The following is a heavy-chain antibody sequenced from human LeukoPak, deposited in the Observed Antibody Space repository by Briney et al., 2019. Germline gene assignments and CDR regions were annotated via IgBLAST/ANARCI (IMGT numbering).Heavy chain of an antibody. CDR3: ARGGDYYGSGSYPDY. D-gene: IGHD3-10*01. J-gene: IGHJ4*02. CDR1: GYSISSGYY. V-gene: IGHV4-38-2*02. Sequence: SETLSLTCTVSGYSISSGYYWGWIRQPPGKGLEWIGSIYHSGSTYYNPSLKSRVTISVDTSKNQFSLKLSSVTAADTAVYYCARGGDYYGSGSYPDYWGQGTLVTVSS. CDR2: IYHSGST.